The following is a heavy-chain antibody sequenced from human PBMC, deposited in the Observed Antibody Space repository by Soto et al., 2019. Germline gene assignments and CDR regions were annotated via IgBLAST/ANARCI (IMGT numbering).Heavy chain of an antibody. V-gene: IGHV1-8*01. CDR2: MNPNSANT. CDR1: GYTFTSYD. Sequence: QVQLVQSGAEVKKPGASVKVSCKASGYTFTSYDINWVRQATGQGLEWMGWMNPNSANTGYAQKFQGRVTMTRNTSISTAHLELTSLRSEDTAVNYSAREGVRGMDVWGQGATVTVSS. J-gene: IGHJ6*02. CDR3: AREGVRGMDV. D-gene: IGHD3-16*01.